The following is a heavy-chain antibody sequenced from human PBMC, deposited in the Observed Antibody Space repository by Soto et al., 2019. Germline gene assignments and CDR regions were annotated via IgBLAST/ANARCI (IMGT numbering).Heavy chain of an antibody. CDR1: GGSISSSSYY. Sequence: QLQLQESGPGLVKPSETLSLTCTVSGGSISSSSYYWGWIRQPPGKGLEWIGSIYYSGSTYYNPSLKSRVTISVYPSKIQCSLKLSSVTAADTAVYYCARPLGGDYPLDWFDPWGQGTLVTVSS. J-gene: IGHJ5*02. CDR2: IYYSGST. CDR3: ARPLGGDYPLDWFDP. D-gene: IGHD4-17*01. V-gene: IGHV4-39*01.